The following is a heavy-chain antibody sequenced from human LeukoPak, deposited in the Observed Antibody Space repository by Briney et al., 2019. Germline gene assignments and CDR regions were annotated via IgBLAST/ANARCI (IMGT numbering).Heavy chain of an antibody. V-gene: IGHV4-4*02. CDR2: IYHSGST. CDR1: GGSISSGNW. CDR3: ARKISAAGSRWFDP. Sequence: SETLSLTCAVSGGSISSGNWWSWVRQPPGKGLEWIGEIYHSGSTNYNPSLKSRVTISVDKSKNHFSLKLSSVTAADTAVYYCARKISAAGSRWFDPWGQGTPVTVSS. J-gene: IGHJ5*02. D-gene: IGHD6-13*01.